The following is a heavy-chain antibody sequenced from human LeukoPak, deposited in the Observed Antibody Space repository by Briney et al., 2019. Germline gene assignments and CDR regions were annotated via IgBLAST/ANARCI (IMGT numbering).Heavy chain of an antibody. V-gene: IGHV3-74*01. CDR2: INPDGTST. Sequence: GGPLRLSCAASGFTFTTYWMHWVRQAPGKGLVWVSRINPDGTSTSYADSVKGRFSISRDNANNTLHLQMNSLRAEDTAVYYCASSSGWYHWGQGTLVTVSS. CDR1: GFTFTTYW. J-gene: IGHJ5*02. CDR3: ASSSGWYH. D-gene: IGHD6-19*01.